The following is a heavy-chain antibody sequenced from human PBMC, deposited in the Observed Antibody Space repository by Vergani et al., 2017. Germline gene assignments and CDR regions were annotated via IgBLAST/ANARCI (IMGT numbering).Heavy chain of an antibody. CDR1: FDSIRNPY. V-gene: IGHV4-59*11. D-gene: IGHD6-19*01. CDR2: IHYSENT. Sequence: QVQLQESGPGLVKSSETLSLTCSVSFDSIRNPYCNWIRQPPGKGLEWIGSIHYSENTNYNPSLKTRVTISVDTSKNQFSLTLTSVTAADTAVYYGASDTHSGQRADRWGQGILVTVTS. CDR3: ASDTHSGQRADR. J-gene: IGHJ5*02.